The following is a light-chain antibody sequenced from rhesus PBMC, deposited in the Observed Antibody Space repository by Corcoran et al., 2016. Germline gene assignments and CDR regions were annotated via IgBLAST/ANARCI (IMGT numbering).Light chain of an antibody. Sequence: DVVMTQSPLALPITPGQPASISCRSSQSLVHSNGNTYLSWFQQKPDQPPRLRIYKVSNQYSGVPDRFSGSGAGPDFTLKISRVEAEDVGVYYCMQYTHIPFTFGPGTKLDIK. V-gene: IGKV2-65*01. CDR2: KVS. CDR3: MQYTHIPFT. CDR1: QSLVHSNGNTY. J-gene: IGKJ3*01.